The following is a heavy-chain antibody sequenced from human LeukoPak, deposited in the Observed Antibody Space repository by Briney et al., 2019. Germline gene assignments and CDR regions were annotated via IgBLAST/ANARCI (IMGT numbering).Heavy chain of an antibody. Sequence: ASVKVSCKASCYTFTSYGISWVRQAPGQGLEWMGWISAYNGNTNYAQKLQGRVTMTTDTSTSTAYMELRSLRSDDTAVYYCARDLYYYDSSGYSPQDYWGQGTLVTVSS. CDR1: CYTFTSYG. J-gene: IGHJ4*02. V-gene: IGHV1-18*01. CDR2: ISAYNGNT. CDR3: ARDLYYYDSSGYSPQDY. D-gene: IGHD3-22*01.